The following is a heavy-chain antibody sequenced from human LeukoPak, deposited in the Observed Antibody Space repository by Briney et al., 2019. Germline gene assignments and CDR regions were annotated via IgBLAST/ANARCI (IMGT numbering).Heavy chain of an antibody. Sequence: ASVKVSCKTSGYTFTSYGVSWVRQAPCQRLEWMGWISTYNYNTNYAQKFRGRVTLTKDTSTSTVYMELRSLRSDDTAIYYCARQVDTTMALPDYWGQGTLVTVSS. CDR3: ARQVDTTMALPDY. V-gene: IGHV1-18*01. CDR1: GYTFTSYG. J-gene: IGHJ4*02. D-gene: IGHD5-18*01. CDR2: ISTYNYNT.